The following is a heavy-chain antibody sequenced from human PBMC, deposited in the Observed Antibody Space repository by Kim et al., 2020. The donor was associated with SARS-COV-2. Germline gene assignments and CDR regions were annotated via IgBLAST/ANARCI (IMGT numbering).Heavy chain of an antibody. V-gene: IGHV1-69*01. Sequence: AQKFQGRVTITADESTSTAYMELSSLRSEDTAVYYCERAVTKRLLQPSDYWGQGTLVTVSS. CDR3: ERAVTKRLLQPSDY. D-gene: IGHD2-21*01. J-gene: IGHJ4*02.